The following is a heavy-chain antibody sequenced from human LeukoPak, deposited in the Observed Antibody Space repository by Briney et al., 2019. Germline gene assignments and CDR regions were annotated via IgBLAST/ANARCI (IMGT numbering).Heavy chain of an antibody. CDR3: AREDHSKYEY. CDR1: GFTFSTYW. J-gene: IGHJ4*02. V-gene: IGHV3-7*01. D-gene: IGHD4-11*01. Sequence: GRSLRLSCVASGFTFSTYWMSWVRQAPGKGPEWVASIKQDGSEKFYVDSVKGRFTISKDNAKNSLYLQMNSLRAEDTAVYYCAREDHSKYEYWGQGTLVTVSS. CDR2: IKQDGSEK.